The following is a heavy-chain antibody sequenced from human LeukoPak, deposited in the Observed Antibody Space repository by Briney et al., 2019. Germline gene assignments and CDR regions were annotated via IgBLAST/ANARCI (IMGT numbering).Heavy chain of an antibody. CDR1: GYTFTGYY. J-gene: IGHJ4*02. D-gene: IGHD2-15*01. V-gene: IGHV1-2*02. CDR3: ARDRCSGGSCYSFDY. CDR2: INPNHGDT. Sequence: GASVKVSCKASGYTFTGYYMHWVRQAPGQGLEWMGWINPNHGDTNYAQKFQGRVTMTRDTSISTAYMELSRLRSDDTAVYYCARDRCSGGSCYSFDYWGQGTLVTVSS.